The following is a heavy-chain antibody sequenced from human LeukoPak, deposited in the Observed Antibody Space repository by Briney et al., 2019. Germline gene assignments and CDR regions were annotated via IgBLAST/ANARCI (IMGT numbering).Heavy chain of an antibody. CDR2: ISGRGDGT. J-gene: IGHJ4*02. CDR3: AKEKGFGYSPLDY. D-gene: IGHD3-22*01. Sequence: GGSLRLSCAASGFTFSNYAMTWVRQAPGKGLEWVSTISGRGDGTYYTDSVKGRFTIPRDNSKNTVYLQMNNLRAEDTALYYCAKEKGFGYSPLDYWGQGTLVTVSA. V-gene: IGHV3-23*01. CDR1: GFTFSNYA.